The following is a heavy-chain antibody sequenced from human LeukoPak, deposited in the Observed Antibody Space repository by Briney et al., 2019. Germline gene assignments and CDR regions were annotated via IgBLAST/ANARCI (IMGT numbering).Heavy chain of an antibody. CDR3: ARPYCSSTSCYGGDAFDI. D-gene: IGHD2-2*01. Sequence: GASVKVSCKASGYTFTGYYMHWVRQAPGQGLEWMGWINPNSGGTNYAQKFQGRVTMTRDTSISTAYMELSRLRSDDTAVYYCARPYCSSTSCYGGDAFDIWGQGTMVTVSS. CDR2: INPNSGGT. J-gene: IGHJ3*02. V-gene: IGHV1-2*02. CDR1: GYTFTGYY.